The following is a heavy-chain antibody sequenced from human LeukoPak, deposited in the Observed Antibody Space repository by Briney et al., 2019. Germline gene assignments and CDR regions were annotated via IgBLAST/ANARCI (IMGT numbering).Heavy chain of an antibody. CDR3: ARHWKILLPAMITGAFDI. D-gene: IGHD3-22*01. CDR2: IYYGGST. CDR1: GGSINNSNYC. V-gene: IGHV4-39*01. J-gene: IGHJ3*02. Sequence: KTSETLSLTRTVSGGSINNSNYCWGWIRQTPGKGLEWIGSIYYGGSTFYNPSVESRVTMSVDASKNQFSLKLTSVTAADTAVYYCARHWKILLPAMITGAFDILGQGTMVTVSA.